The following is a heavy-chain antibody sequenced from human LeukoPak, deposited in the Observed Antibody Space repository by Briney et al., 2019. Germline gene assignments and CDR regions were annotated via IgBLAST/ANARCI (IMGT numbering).Heavy chain of an antibody. D-gene: IGHD3-16*01. CDR2: ISAYNGNT. V-gene: IGHV1-18*01. CDR1: GYTFTSYG. CDR3: ARHGGVGPKRDYFDN. J-gene: IGHJ4*02. Sequence: ASVKVSCKASGYTFTSYGISWGRQAPGQGLEWMGWISAYNGNTNYAQKLQGRVTMTTDTSTSTAHMELRSLRSDDTAVYYCARHGGVGPKRDYFDNWGPGTLVTVSS.